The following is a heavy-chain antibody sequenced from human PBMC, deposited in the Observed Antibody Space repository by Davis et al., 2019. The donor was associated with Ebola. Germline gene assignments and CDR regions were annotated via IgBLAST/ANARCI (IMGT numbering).Heavy chain of an antibody. D-gene: IGHD6-19*01. V-gene: IGHV1-18*01. CDR2: ISAYNGNT. CDR1: GGTFSSYT. J-gene: IGHJ4*02. Sequence: ASVKVSCKASGGTFSSYTITWVRQAPGQGLEWMGWISAYNGNTNYAQKLQGRVTMTTDTSTSTAYMELRSLRSDDTAVYYCARWLAVAGTNDYWGQGTLVTVSS. CDR3: ARWLAVAGTNDY.